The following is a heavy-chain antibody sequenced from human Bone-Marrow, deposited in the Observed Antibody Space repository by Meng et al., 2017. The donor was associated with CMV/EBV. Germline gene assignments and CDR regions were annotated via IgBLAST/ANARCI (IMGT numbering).Heavy chain of an antibody. V-gene: IGHV1-2*02. D-gene: IGHD6-19*01. Sequence: ASVKVSCKASGYTFTGYYMHWVRQAPGQGLEWMGWINPNSGGTNYAQKFQGRVTMTRDTSISTAYMELSRLRSDDTAVYYCARMYSSGWYSFYYYYGMDVWGQGPTVTVSS. CDR1: GYTFTGYY. J-gene: IGHJ6*02. CDR3: ARMYSSGWYSFYYYYGMDV. CDR2: INPNSGGT.